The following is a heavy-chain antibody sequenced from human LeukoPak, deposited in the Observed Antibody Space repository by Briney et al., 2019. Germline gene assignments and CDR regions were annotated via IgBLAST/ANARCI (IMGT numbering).Heavy chain of an antibody. CDR2: ISPSADST. CDR3: AKRESSSSWYNYFDY. V-gene: IGHV3-23*01. Sequence: GGSLRLSCAASGFTFSNYAMSWVRQAPGKGLEWVSAISPSADSTSYADSVKGRFAISRDNSKNTVYLQMDGLRAEDTAVYYCAKRESSSSWYNYFDYWGQGTLVTVSS. J-gene: IGHJ4*02. D-gene: IGHD6-13*01. CDR1: GFTFSNYA.